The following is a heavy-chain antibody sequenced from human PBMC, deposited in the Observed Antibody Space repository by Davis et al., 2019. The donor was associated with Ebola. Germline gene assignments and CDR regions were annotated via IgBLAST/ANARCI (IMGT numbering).Heavy chain of an antibody. Sequence: PGGSLRLSCAASGFTFSSYSMNWVRQAPGKGLEWVSSISSSSSYIYYADSVKGRFTISRDNAKNSLYLQMNSLRAEDTAVYYCARGRTNYYYYMDVWGKGTTVTVSS. CDR3: ARGRTNYYYYMDV. V-gene: IGHV3-21*01. J-gene: IGHJ6*03. CDR1: GFTFSSYS. CDR2: ISSSSSYI.